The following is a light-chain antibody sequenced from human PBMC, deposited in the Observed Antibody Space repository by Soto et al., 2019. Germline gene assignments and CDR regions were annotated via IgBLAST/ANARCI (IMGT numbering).Light chain of an antibody. V-gene: IGKV3-20*01. CDR1: QSVSSTY. J-gene: IGKJ5*01. CDR2: GAS. Sequence: EIVLTQSPDTLSLSPRESATLSCRASQSVSSTYLAWYQQKPGRAPSLLIYGASTRATGIPDRFIGSGSGTDFTLTISRLEPEDFAVFYCQQYDNSITFGQGTRLE. CDR3: QQYDNSIT.